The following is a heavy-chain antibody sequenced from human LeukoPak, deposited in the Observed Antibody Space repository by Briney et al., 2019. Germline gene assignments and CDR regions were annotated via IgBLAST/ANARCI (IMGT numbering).Heavy chain of an antibody. CDR1: GFTFSSYG. CDR3: ARDPEVYGGNNVDY. CDR2: IWYDGSNK. D-gene: IGHD4-23*01. J-gene: IGHJ4*02. V-gene: IGHV3-33*01. Sequence: GGSLRLSCAASGFTFSSYGMHWVRQAPGKGLEWVAVIWYDGSNKYYADSVKGRFTISRDNSKSTLYLQMNSLRAEDTAVYYCARDPEVYGGNNVDYWGQGTLVTVSS.